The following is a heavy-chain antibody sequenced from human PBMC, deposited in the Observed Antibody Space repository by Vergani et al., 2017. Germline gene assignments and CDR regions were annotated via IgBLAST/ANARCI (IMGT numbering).Heavy chain of an antibody. J-gene: IGHJ6*02. CDR1: GFTVSSNY. CDR3: ARDAFDYYDSSGYQYYYYYYGMDV. V-gene: IGHV3-53*01. Sequence: EVQLVESGGGLIKPGGSRRLSCAASGFTVSSNYMSWVRKAPGKGLEGVAVIYSGGSTYYADSVKGRFTISRDNSKNTLYLQRNSLRAEDTAVYYCARDAFDYYDSSGYQYYYYYYGMDVWGQGTTVTVSS. D-gene: IGHD3-22*01. CDR2: IYSGGST.